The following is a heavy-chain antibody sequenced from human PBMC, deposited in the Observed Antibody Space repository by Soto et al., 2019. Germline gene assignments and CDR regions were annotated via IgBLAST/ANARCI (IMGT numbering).Heavy chain of an antibody. D-gene: IGHD3-10*01. J-gene: IGHJ6*02. CDR1: GFTFSSYS. CDR3: AREEGRGYYYYGMDV. CDR2: ISSSSSYI. V-gene: IGHV3-21*01. Sequence: LRLSCAASGFTFSSYSMNWVRQAPGKGLEWVSSISSSSSYIYYADSVKGRFTISRDNAKNSLYLQMNSLRAEDTAVYYCAREEGRGYYYYGMDVWGQGTTVTVSS.